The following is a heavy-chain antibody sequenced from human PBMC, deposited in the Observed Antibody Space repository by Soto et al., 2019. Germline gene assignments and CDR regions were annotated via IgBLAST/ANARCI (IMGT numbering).Heavy chain of an antibody. Sequence: GGSLRLSCAASGFPVSSDRMNWVGQAPGKGVEWVSSISSSSSYIYYADSVKGRFTISRDNAKNSLYLQMNSLRAEDTAVYYCARDLRYCSGGSCSTGFDPWGQGT. CDR3: ARDLRYCSGGSCSTGFDP. J-gene: IGHJ5*02. CDR1: GFPVSSDR. CDR2: ISSSSSYI. V-gene: IGHV3-21*01. D-gene: IGHD2-15*01.